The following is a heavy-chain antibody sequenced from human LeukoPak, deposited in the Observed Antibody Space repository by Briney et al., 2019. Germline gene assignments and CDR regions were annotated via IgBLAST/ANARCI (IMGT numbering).Heavy chain of an antibody. J-gene: IGHJ4*02. D-gene: IGHD3-3*01. V-gene: IGHV4-4*07. CDR3: AREGGVFGVVIPYYFDY. CDR2: ISTSGTT. CDR1: GGSLSGFY. Sequence: SETLSLTCTVSGGSLSGFYWSWIRQPAGKGLEWIGRISTSGTTNYNPSLRSRVTISVDTSKNQFSLKLSSVTAADTAVYYCAREGGVFGVVIPYYFDYWGQGTLVTVSS.